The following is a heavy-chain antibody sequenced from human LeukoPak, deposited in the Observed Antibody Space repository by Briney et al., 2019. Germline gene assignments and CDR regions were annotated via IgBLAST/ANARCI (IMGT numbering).Heavy chain of an antibody. CDR1: GYTFTSYG. V-gene: IGHV1-18*01. CDR2: IGAYNGNT. CDR3: ARDPRLHIVVVPAAIDYFDY. J-gene: IGHJ4*02. Sequence: ASVKVSCKASGYTFTSYGISWVRQAPGQGLGWMGWIGAYNGNTNYAQKLQDRVTMTTDTSTSTAYMELRSLRSDDTAVYYCARDPRLHIVVVPAAIDYFDYWGQGTLVTVSS. D-gene: IGHD2-2*02.